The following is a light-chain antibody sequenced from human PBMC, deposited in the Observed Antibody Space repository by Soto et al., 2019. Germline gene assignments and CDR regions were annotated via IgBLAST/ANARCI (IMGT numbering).Light chain of an antibody. J-gene: IGLJ2*01. CDR3: QSSDSSLSAAV. CDR2: SNN. V-gene: IGLV1-40*01. CDR1: SSNIGAGYD. Sequence: QSVLTQPPSVSGAPGQTVIISCTGSSSNIGAGYDVHWYQQLPGTAPKLLIYSNNNRPSGVPDRLSGSKSGTSASLAITGLQVEDEADYYCQSSDSSLSAAVFGGGTKLTVL.